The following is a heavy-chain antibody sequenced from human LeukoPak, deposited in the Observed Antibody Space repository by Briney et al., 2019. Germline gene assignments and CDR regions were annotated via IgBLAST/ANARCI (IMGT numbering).Heavy chain of an antibody. D-gene: IGHD5-18*01. Sequence: GGSLRLSCAASGFTFSSHWMSWVRQAPGKGLEWVANIKQDGSEKYYVDSVKGRFTIPRDNAKNSLYLQMNSLRAEDTAVYYCARDGPARGYSVWGQGTLVTVSS. V-gene: IGHV3-7*01. J-gene: IGHJ4*02. CDR3: ARDGPARGYSV. CDR1: GFTFSSHW. CDR2: IKQDGSEK.